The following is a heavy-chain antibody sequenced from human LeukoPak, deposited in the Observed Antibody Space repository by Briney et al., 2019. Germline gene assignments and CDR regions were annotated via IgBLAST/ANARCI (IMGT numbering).Heavy chain of an antibody. CDR2: IFYSGNT. D-gene: IGHD3-10*01. Sequence: SETLSLTCTVSGGSIRSYYWSWIRQPPGKGREWIGHIFYSGNTNYNPSLKSRVTISVDMSTNQISLNLTSVTAAATALYYCARRSRGLYYFEYWGQGTLVTVSS. CDR3: ARRSRGLYYFEY. V-gene: IGHV4-59*01. J-gene: IGHJ4*02. CDR1: GGSIRSYY.